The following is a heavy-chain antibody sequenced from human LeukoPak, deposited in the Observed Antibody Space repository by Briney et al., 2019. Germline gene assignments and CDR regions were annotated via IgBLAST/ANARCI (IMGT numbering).Heavy chain of an antibody. CDR1: GFTFSSYA. CDR2: ISGSGGST. J-gene: IGHJ4*02. CDR3: AAGDSDYYDSSGYFYY. Sequence: GGSLRLSCAASGFTFSSYAMSWVRQAPGKGLEWVSAISGSGGSTYYADSVKGRFTISRDNSKNTLYLQMNSLRAEDTAVYYCAAGDSDYYDSSGYFYYWGQGTLVTVSS. D-gene: IGHD3-22*01. V-gene: IGHV3-23*01.